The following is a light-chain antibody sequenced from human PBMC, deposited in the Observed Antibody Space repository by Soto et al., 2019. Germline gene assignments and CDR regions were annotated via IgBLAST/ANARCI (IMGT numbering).Light chain of an antibody. V-gene: IGLV2-14*01. J-gene: IGLJ3*02. CDR3: SSWTSSTTQV. CDR2: EVT. CDR1: SSDVGAYNF. Sequence: QSVLTQPASVSGSPGQWITISCTGTSSDVGAYNFVSWYQQHPGKAPKLMIYEVTNRPSGVSNRFSGSKSGNTASLTISGLQAEDEADYYCSSWTSSTTQVLGGGTKLTVL.